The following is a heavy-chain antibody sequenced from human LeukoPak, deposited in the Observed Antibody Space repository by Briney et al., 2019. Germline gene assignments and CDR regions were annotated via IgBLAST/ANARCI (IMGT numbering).Heavy chain of an antibody. CDR3: ARDSAMKNYYDSSGYYINSYYFDY. J-gene: IGHJ4*02. CDR2: ISSSGTTI. V-gene: IGHV3-11*04. CDR1: GFTFSDYY. D-gene: IGHD3-22*01. Sequence: PGGSLRLSCAASGFTFSDYYMSWIRQAPGKGLAWVSNISSSGTTIYYADSVKGRFTISRDNAKNSLYLQMNDLRAGDTAVYYCARDSAMKNYYDSSGYYINSYYFDYWGQGTLVTVSS.